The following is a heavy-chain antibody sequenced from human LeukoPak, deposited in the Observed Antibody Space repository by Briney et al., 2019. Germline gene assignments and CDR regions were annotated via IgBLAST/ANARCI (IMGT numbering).Heavy chain of an antibody. Sequence: SETLSLTCTVSGGSISSGGYYWSWIRQHPGKGLEWIGYIFYSGSTYYNPSLKRRVTRSVDKSKNQFSLKLSSVTAADTAVYYCARGGYCSSTSCYGSRELWFDPWGQGTLVTVSS. CDR2: IFYSGST. CDR1: GGSISSGGYY. CDR3: ARGGYCSSTSCYGSRELWFDP. V-gene: IGHV4-31*03. D-gene: IGHD2-2*01. J-gene: IGHJ5*02.